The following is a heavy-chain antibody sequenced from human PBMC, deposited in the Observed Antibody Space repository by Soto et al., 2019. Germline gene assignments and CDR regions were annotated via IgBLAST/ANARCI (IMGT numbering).Heavy chain of an antibody. CDR3: ARTYYRDSRADP. V-gene: IGHV4-30-4*01. J-gene: IGHJ5*02. D-gene: IGHD3-22*01. CDR1: GGSISNGDYY. Sequence: PSETLSLTCTVSGGSISNGDYYWSWIRQPPGKGLEWIGYIYYSGTTYYNPSLQSRVSISVDTSKNQFTLKLTSVTAADTAVYYCARTYYRDSRADPWGQGTLVTVSS. CDR2: IYYSGTT.